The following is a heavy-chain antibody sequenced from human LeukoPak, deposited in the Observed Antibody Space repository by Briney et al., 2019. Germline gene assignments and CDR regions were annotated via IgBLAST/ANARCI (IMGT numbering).Heavy chain of an antibody. J-gene: IGHJ4*02. CDR2: INPSGGRT. V-gene: IGHV1-46*01. CDR1: GYRFSSYY. CDR3: ARWAGTTGLDY. D-gene: IGHD1-14*01. Sequence: AAVNVSCKSSGYRFSSYYMHLVRQAAGQRLEWKGIINPSGGRTTYAQKDRDRVTMTRDTSTTTVYMELSSLKSEDTAVYYCARWAGTTGLDYWGQGTPVTVSS.